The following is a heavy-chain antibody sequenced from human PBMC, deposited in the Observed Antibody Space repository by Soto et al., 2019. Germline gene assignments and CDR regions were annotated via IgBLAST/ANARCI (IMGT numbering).Heavy chain of an antibody. D-gene: IGHD3-9*01. CDR3: ATKTGYVAPTEY. CDR2: IKSYTVGGTT. V-gene: IGHV3-15*01. CDR1: EITVTNPW. J-gene: IGHJ4*02. Sequence: EVQLVESGGGLVKPGGSLRLSCAASEITVTNPWMTWVRQAPGKGPEWVGHIKSYTVGGTTEYSAPGNGRFFIARDESQYTLSLQMTSLKSEDTAVYYCATKTGYVAPTEYWGQGTLVTVSS.